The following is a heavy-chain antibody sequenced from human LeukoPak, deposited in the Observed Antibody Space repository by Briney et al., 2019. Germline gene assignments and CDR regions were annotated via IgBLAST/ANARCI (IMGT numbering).Heavy chain of an antibody. CDR1: GFSFSSFW. CDR2: IDNDGGTT. D-gene: IGHD5-12*01. V-gene: IGHV3-74*01. CDR3: ARGGLRNWYFDL. Sequence: GGSLRLSCAASGFSFSSFWMHWVRQVPRKGLEWVSRIDNDGGTTNYADSVKGRFTISRDNAENTVYLEMNSLRAEDTAVYYCARGGLRNWYFDLWGRGTLVTVSS. J-gene: IGHJ2*01.